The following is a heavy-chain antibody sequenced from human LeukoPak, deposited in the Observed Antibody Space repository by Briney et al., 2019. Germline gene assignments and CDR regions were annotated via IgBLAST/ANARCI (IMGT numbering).Heavy chain of an antibody. V-gene: IGHV4-34*01. Sequence: PSETLSLTCAVYGGSFSGYYWSWIRQPPGKELEWIGEINHSGSTNYNPSLKSRVTISVDTSKNQFSLKLSSVTAADTAVYYCARGLAPDYWGQGTLVTVSS. CDR3: ARGLAPDY. CDR2: INHSGST. CDR1: GGSFSGYY. J-gene: IGHJ4*02.